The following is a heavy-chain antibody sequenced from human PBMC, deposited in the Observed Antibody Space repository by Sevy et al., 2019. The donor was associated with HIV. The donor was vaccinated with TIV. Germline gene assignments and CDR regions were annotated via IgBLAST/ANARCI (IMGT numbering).Heavy chain of an antibody. V-gene: IGHV4-39*01. CDR2: IYYTGSP. Sequence: SETLSLTCIVSGGSISSDSYYWGWIRQPPGKGLEWTWSIYYTGSPYYNPSLKSRVTISSDTSKNQFSLRLSSVTAADTALYFCGRPSSLYYYYAMDVWGQGTTVTVSS. D-gene: IGHD3-10*01. CDR3: GRPSSLYYYYAMDV. J-gene: IGHJ6*02. CDR1: GGSISSDSYY.